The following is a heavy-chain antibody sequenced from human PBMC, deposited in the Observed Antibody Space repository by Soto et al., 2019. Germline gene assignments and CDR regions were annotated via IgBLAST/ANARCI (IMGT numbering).Heavy chain of an antibody. J-gene: IGHJ5*02. CDR3: ERSLLTSSWYAGS. CDR2: IYHSGTT. Sequence: PXETLSLTCVVSGYSISSGYYWCWIRQPPGKGLEWIGSIYHSGTTYYNPSLKSRVTISLDTSRNQFSLKLTSVTAADTAVYYCERSLLTSSWYAGSWGQGTLVTVSS. D-gene: IGHD6-13*01. CDR1: GYSISSGYY. V-gene: IGHV4-38-2*01.